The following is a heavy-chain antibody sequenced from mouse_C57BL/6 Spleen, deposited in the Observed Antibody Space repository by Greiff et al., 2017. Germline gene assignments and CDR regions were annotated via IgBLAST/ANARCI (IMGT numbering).Heavy chain of an antibody. V-gene: IGHV1-59*01. CDR1: GYTFTSYW. CDR3: ARGDLLSYFDY. CDR2: IDPSDSYT. Sequence: VQLQQPGAELVRPGPSVKLSCKASGYTFTSYWMHWVKQRPGQGLEWIGVIDPSDSYTNYNQKFKGKATLTVDTASSTAYMQLSSLTSEDSSVYYGARGDLLSYFDYWGQGTTLTVSS. J-gene: IGHJ2*01. D-gene: IGHD2-1*01.